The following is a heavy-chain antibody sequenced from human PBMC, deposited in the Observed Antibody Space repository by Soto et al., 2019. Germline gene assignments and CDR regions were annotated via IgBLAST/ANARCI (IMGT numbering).Heavy chain of an antibody. V-gene: IGHV4-59*01. D-gene: IGHD2-2*01. J-gene: IGHJ4*02. CDR1: GGSINNNY. CDR3: ARGYTSHDY. CDR2: IYSSGST. Sequence: SETLSLTCTVSGGSINNNYWSWIRQPPGKGLEWIGYIYSSGSTKYNPSLRSRVTKSQDTSKNQFSLKLISVTAADTAVYYCARGYTSHDYWRQGTLVT.